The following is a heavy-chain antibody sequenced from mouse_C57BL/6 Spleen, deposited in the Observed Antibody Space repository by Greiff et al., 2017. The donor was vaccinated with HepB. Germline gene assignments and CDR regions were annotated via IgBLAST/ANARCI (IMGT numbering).Heavy chain of an antibody. Sequence: EVKLMESGPGLVKPSQSLSLTCSVTGYSITSGYYWNWIRQFPGNKLEWMGYISYDGSNNYNPSLKNRISITRDTSKNQFFLKLNSVTTEDTATYYCARDQDYYGDYYAMDYWGQGTSVTVSS. J-gene: IGHJ4*01. CDR2: ISYDGSN. V-gene: IGHV3-6*01. CDR1: GYSITSGYY. D-gene: IGHD1-1*01. CDR3: ARDQDYYGDYYAMDY.